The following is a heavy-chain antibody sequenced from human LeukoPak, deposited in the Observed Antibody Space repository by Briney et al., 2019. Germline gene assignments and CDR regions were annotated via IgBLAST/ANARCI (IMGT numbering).Heavy chain of an antibody. V-gene: IGHV3-30*01. D-gene: IGHD3-10*01. J-gene: IGHJ4*02. CDR2: ISYDGGNT. Sequence: GGSLRLSCAASGFTFSSYAMHWVRQAPGKGPEWVAVISYDGGNTYYADSVKGRFTISRDNSKNTLYLQLNSLRAEDTAVYYCAGDSTYYYGSGSSGPHYFDYWGQGTLVTVSS. CDR1: GFTFSSYA. CDR3: AGDSTYYYGSGSSGPHYFDY.